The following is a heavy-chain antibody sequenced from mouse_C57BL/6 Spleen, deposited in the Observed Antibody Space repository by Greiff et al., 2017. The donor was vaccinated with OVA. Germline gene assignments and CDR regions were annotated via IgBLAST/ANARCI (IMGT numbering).Heavy chain of an antibody. CDR3: ARHNYGSSYWYFDV. CDR2: ISSGGSYT. Sequence: EVKLMESGGDLVKPGGSLKLSCAASGFTFSSYGMSWVRQTPDKRLEWVATISSGGSYTYYPDSVKGRFTLSRDNAKNTLYLQMSSLKSEDTAMYYCARHNYGSSYWYFDVWGTGTTVTVSS. CDR1: GFTFSSYG. V-gene: IGHV5-6*01. D-gene: IGHD1-1*01. J-gene: IGHJ1*03.